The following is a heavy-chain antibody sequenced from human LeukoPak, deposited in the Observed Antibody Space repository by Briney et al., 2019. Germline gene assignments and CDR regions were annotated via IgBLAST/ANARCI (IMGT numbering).Heavy chain of an antibody. CDR1: GGTFSSYA. Sequence: SVKVSCKASGGTFSSYAISWVRQAPGQGLGWMGGFIPIFGTANYAQKFQGRVTITTDESTSTAYMELSSLRSEDTAVYYCARSLEWLSDWFDPWGQGTLVTVSS. V-gene: IGHV1-69*05. CDR2: FIPIFGTA. CDR3: ARSLEWLSDWFDP. D-gene: IGHD3-3*01. J-gene: IGHJ5*02.